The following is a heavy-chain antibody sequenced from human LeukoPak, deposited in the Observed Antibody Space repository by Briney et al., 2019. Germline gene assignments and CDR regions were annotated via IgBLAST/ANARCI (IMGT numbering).Heavy chain of an antibody. V-gene: IGHV4-39*07. D-gene: IGHD3-9*01. Sequence: SETLSLTCTVSGGSISSSSYYWGWIRQPPGKGLEWIGSIYYSGSTYYNPSLKSRVTISVDTSKNQFSLKLSSVTAADTAVYYCARVNTLGYFVWLGAIFDYWGQGTLVTVSS. CDR2: IYYSGST. J-gene: IGHJ4*02. CDR1: GGSISSSSYY. CDR3: ARVNTLGYFVWLGAIFDY.